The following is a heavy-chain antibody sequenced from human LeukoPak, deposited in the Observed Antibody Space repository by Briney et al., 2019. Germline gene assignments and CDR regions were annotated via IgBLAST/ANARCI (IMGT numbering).Heavy chain of an antibody. Sequence: GESLKISCKGSGYSFTSYWLGRVRQIPGKGLEWMGIIYPGDSDTRYSPSFQGQATISADKSISTAYLQWSSLKASATDMYYCVVVVAASGSYCFDCWGQGTLVTVSS. V-gene: IGHV5-51*01. D-gene: IGHD2-15*01. CDR2: IYPGDSDT. CDR1: GYSFTSYW. CDR3: VVVVAASGSYCFDC. J-gene: IGHJ4*02.